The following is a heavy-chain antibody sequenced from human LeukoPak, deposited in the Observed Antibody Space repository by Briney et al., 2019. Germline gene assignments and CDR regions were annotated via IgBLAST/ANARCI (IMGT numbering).Heavy chain of an antibody. CDR2: ICISSSSI. V-gene: IGHV3-21*01. J-gene: IGHJ4*01. CDR1: GFTFSSYS. CDR3: ARVVRIVAAGTVLDY. Sequence: PGGSLRLSCAASGFTFSSYSMNWVRQAPGKGLEWVSSICISSSSIYYADSVKGRFTISRDNAKNSLYLQMNSLRAEDTAVYYCARVVRIVAAGTVLDYWGQGTLVTVSS. D-gene: IGHD6-13*01.